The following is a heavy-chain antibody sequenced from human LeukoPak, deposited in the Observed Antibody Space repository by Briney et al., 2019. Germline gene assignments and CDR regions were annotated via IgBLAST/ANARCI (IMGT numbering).Heavy chain of an antibody. CDR1: GGSISNYY. CDR3: ARLAYSSGWSYFDS. Sequence: SETLSLTCTVSGGSISNYYWIWIRQPPGRGLEWIGYIYYSGGTNYNPSLKSRVTISVDTSKNQFSLKLNSVTAADTAVYYCARLAYSSGWSYFDSWGQGTLVTVSS. D-gene: IGHD6-19*01. CDR2: IYYSGGT. J-gene: IGHJ4*02. V-gene: IGHV4-59*12.